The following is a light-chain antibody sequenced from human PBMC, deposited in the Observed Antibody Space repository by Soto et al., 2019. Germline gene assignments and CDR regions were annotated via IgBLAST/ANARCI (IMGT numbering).Light chain of an antibody. Sequence: QSVLTQPPSESGTTGQRVTIASSGTNSNIGHNYVYWYQQLPRAAPKLLIFNNNQRPSGVPDRFSGSKSGTSASLAISELRSEDEADYYCAAWDDSLIGPVFGGGTKVTVL. CDR1: NSNIGHNY. CDR2: NNN. J-gene: IGLJ3*02. V-gene: IGLV1-47*02. CDR3: AAWDDSLIGPV.